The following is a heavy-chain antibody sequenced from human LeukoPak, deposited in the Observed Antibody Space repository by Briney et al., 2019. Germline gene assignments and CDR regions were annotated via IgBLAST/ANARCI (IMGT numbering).Heavy chain of an antibody. V-gene: IGHV3-30*02. J-gene: IGHJ5*02. CDR1: GFTFSSYG. Sequence: GGSLRLSCAASGFTFSSYGMHWVRQAPGKGLEWVAFIRYDGSNKYYADSVKGRFTISRDNAKNSLYLQMNSLRAEDTAVYYCARSSYGDYWFDPWGQGTLVTVSS. D-gene: IGHD4-17*01. CDR3: ARSSYGDYWFDP. CDR2: IRYDGSNK.